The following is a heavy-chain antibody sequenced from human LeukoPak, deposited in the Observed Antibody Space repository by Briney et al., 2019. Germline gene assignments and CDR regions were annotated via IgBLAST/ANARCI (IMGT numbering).Heavy chain of an antibody. CDR1: GFTFSSYW. CDR3: AREMLFGTSRVDAFDI. V-gene: IGHV3-7*01. D-gene: IGHD1/OR15-1a*01. Sequence: GGSLRLSCVVSGFTFSSYWMSWVRQAPGKGLEWVANIKQDGSEKYYVDSVKGRFTISTDNAKNSLYLQMNSLRVEDTAVYYCAREMLFGTSRVDAFDIWGQGTMVTVSS. CDR2: IKQDGSEK. J-gene: IGHJ3*02.